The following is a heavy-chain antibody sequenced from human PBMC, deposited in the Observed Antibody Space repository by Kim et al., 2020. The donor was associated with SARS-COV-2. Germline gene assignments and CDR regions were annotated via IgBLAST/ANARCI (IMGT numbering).Heavy chain of an antibody. D-gene: IGHD3-10*01. CDR3: AKPIDSGKQYRGLNYGMDV. Sequence: GGSLRLSCAASGFTFSSYGMHWVRQAPGKGLEWVAVISYDGSNKYYADSVKGRFTISRDNSKNTLYLQMNSLRAEDTAVYYCAKPIDSGKQYRGLNYGMDVWGQGTTVTVSS. CDR2: ISYDGSNK. CDR1: GFTFSSYG. V-gene: IGHV3-30*18. J-gene: IGHJ6*02.